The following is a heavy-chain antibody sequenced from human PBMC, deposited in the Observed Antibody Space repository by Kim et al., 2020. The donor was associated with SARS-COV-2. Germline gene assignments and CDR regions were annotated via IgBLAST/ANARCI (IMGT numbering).Heavy chain of an antibody. J-gene: IGHJ6*02. V-gene: IGHV4-39*01. CDR1: GGSISSSSYY. CDR2: IYYSGST. D-gene: IGHD3-9*01. CDR3: ASHYDILTGPYYYYGMDV. Sequence: SETLSLTCTVSGGSISSSSYYWGWIRQPPGKGLEWIGSIYYSGSTYYNPSLKSRVTISVDTSKNQFSLKLSSVTAADTAVYYCASHYDILTGPYYYYGMDVWGQGTTVTVSS.